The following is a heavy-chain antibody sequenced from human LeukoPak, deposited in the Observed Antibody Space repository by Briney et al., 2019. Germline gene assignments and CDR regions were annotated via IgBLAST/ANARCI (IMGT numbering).Heavy chain of an antibody. CDR2: IIPIFGTA. J-gene: IGHJ1*01. Sequence: WASVKVSCKASGGTFSSYAISWVRQAPGQGPEWMGGIIPIFGTANYAQKFQGRVTITADESTSTAYMELSSLRSEDTAVYYCARVDTAMVTHFQHWGQGTLVTVSS. CDR3: ARVDTAMVTHFQH. V-gene: IGHV1-69*13. D-gene: IGHD5-18*01. CDR1: GGTFSSYA.